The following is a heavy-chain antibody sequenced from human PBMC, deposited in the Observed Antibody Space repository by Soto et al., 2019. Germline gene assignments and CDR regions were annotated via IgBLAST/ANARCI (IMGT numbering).Heavy chain of an antibody. D-gene: IGHD1-26*01. Sequence: QVQLVQSGAEGKKPGASGKVSCKASGYTFTTYYMHWVRQAPGQGFEWMGIINPSGGSTSYAQKFQGRVTMTRDTSTSTVYMELSSLRSEDTAVYYCAREERRRARGWFDPWGQGTLVTVSS. V-gene: IGHV1-46*01. CDR3: AREERRRARGWFDP. CDR2: INPSGGST. J-gene: IGHJ5*02. CDR1: GYTFTTYY.